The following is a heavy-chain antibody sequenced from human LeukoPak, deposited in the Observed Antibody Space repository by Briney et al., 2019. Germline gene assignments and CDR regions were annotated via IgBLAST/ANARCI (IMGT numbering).Heavy chain of an antibody. CDR3: ARYSSSWYGVDY. V-gene: IGHV4-59*01. D-gene: IGHD6-13*01. CDR1: GGSISSYY. Sequence: PSETLSLTYTVSGGSISSYYWSWIRQPPGKGLEWIGYIYYSGSTNYNPSLKSRVTISVDTSKNQFSLKLSSVTAADTAVYYCARYSSSWYGVDYWGQGTLVTVSS. J-gene: IGHJ4*02. CDR2: IYYSGST.